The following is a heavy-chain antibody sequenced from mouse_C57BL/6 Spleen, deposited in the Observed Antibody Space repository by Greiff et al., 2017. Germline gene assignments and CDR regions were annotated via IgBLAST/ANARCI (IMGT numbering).Heavy chain of an antibody. V-gene: IGHV1-69*01. CDR1: GYTFTSYW. CDR3: AREGNYDLNWYFDV. J-gene: IGHJ1*03. Sequence: QVQLQQPGAELVMHGASVKLSCKASGYTFTSYWMHWVKQRPGQGLEWIGEIDPSDSYTNYNQKFKGKSTLTVDKSSSTAYMQLSSLTSEDSAVYYCAREGNYDLNWYFDVWGTGTTVTVSS. D-gene: IGHD2-4*01. CDR2: IDPSDSYT.